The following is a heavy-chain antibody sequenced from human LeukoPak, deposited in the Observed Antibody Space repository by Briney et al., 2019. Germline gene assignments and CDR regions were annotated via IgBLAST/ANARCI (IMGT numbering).Heavy chain of an antibody. CDR3: ATNRRGTAYYDFWSGYYEDWFDP. J-gene: IGHJ5*02. V-gene: IGHV3-30-3*01. Sequence: PGGSLRLSCAASGFTFSSYAMHWVRQAPGKGLEWVAVISYDGSNRYYADSVKGRFTISRDNSKNTLYLQMNSLRPEDTAVYYCATNRRGTAYYDFWSGYYEDWFDPWGQGTLVTVSS. D-gene: IGHD3-3*01. CDR2: ISYDGSNR. CDR1: GFTFSSYA.